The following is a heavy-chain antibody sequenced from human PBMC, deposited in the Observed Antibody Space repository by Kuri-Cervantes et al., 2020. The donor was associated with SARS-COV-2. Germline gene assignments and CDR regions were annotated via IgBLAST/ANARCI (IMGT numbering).Heavy chain of an antibody. CDR1: GGSISSSSYY. CDR2: IYYSGST. Sequence: GSLRLSCTVSGGSISSSSYYWGWIRQPPGKGLEWIGYIYYSGSTNYNPSLKSRVTMSIDTSKNQFSLKLSSVTAADTAMYYCVRGPISDANRWFDPWGQGTLVTVSS. D-gene: IGHD2-21*01. CDR3: VRGPISDANRWFDP. J-gene: IGHJ5*02. V-gene: IGHV4-61*05.